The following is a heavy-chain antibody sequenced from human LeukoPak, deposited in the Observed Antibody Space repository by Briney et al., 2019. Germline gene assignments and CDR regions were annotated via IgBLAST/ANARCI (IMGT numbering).Heavy chain of an antibody. Sequence: PGGSLRLSCAASGFTFSNYWMHWVRQAPGKGLVWVSRIDTAGRSTSYVDSVKGRFTISRDNAKNTLHLQMNSLRAKDTAVYYCARGARGPGTASDYWGQGTLVTVSS. CDR1: GFTFSNYW. D-gene: IGHD3-10*01. CDR2: IDTAGRST. J-gene: IGHJ4*02. V-gene: IGHV3-74*01. CDR3: ARGARGPGTASDY.